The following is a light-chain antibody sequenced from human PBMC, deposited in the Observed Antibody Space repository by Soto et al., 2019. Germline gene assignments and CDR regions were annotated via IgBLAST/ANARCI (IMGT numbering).Light chain of an antibody. Sequence: DIQMTQSPSSLSASVGDRVTITCLASQGISTFLNWYQQKPGKAPKLLIYAASSLQSGVPSRFSGSGSGTDFTLTITSLQSEDFATYYCQHTYNIPLTFGQGTKVEIK. V-gene: IGKV1-39*01. J-gene: IGKJ1*01. CDR1: QGISTF. CDR3: QHTYNIPLT. CDR2: AAS.